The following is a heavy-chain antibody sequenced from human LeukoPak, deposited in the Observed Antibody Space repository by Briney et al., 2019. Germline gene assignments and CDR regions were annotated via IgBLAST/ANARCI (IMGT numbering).Heavy chain of an antibody. V-gene: IGHV4-59*08. Sequence: NSSETLSLTCTVSGGSISSFYWSWIRQSPGKGLEWIGYIYYSGSTNYNPSLKSRVTISVDTSKNQFSLKLSSVTAADTAVYYCARHDFTYYYGSGFDYWGQGTLVTVSS. CDR1: GGSISSFY. CDR3: ARHDFTYYYGSGFDY. CDR2: IYYSGST. D-gene: IGHD3-10*01. J-gene: IGHJ4*02.